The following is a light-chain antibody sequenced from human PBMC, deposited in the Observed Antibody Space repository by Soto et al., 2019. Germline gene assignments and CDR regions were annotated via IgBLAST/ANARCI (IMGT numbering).Light chain of an antibody. CDR3: QQRYSTPLT. V-gene: IGKV1-39*01. Sequence: DIQMTQSPSSLSASVGARVTITCRASQSISSYLNWYQQKPGKAPKLLIYAASSLQSGVPSRVSGSGSGTDVTLTISSLQPEDVATYYGQQRYSTPLTFGGGTKVDIK. CDR1: QSISSY. J-gene: IGKJ4*01. CDR2: AAS.